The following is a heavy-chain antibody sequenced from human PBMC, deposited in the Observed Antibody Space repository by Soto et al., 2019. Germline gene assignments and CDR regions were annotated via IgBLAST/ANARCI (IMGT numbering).Heavy chain of an antibody. V-gene: IGHV3-33*01. CDR2: IWYDGSNK. CDR1: GFTFSSYG. J-gene: IGHJ4*02. Sequence: QVQLVESGGGVVQPGRSLRLSCAASGFTFSSYGRHWVRQGPGKGLEWVAVIWYDGSNKYYADSVKGRFTISRDNSKTTLYLRMNSRRAEDTAVYYCARDRTPSGSYLAYWGQGTLVTVSS. D-gene: IGHD1-26*01. CDR3: ARDRTPSGSYLAY.